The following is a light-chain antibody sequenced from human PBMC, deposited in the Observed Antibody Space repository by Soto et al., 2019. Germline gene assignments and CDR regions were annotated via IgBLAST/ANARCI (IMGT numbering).Light chain of an antibody. CDR3: QQYGSSPRT. CDR1: ETVATN. J-gene: IGKJ5*01. V-gene: IGKV3-20*01. CDR2: GAS. Sequence: EVVMTQSPATLSVSPGERATLSCRASETVATNLAWYQQKPGQAPRLLISGASTRAAGIPDRFSGSGSGTDFILTISRLEPGDFAVYYCQQYGSSPRTFGQGTRLEIK.